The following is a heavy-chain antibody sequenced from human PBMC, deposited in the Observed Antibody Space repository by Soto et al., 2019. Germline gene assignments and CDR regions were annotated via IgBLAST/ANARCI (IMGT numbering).Heavy chain of an antibody. Sequence: SETLSLTCTVSGGSISSSSYYWGWIRQPPGKGLEWIGSIYYSGSTYYNPSLKSRVTISVDTSKNQFSLKLSSVTAADTAVYYCARGGYSGYDSNLDYWGQGTLVTVSS. CDR3: ARGGYSGYDSNLDY. D-gene: IGHD5-12*01. J-gene: IGHJ4*02. V-gene: IGHV4-39*01. CDR1: GGSISSSSYY. CDR2: IYYSGST.